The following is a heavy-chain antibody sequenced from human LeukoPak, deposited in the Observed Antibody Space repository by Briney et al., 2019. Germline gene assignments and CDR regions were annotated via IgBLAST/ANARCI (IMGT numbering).Heavy chain of an antibody. J-gene: IGHJ6*03. CDR2: IIPIFGTA. Sequence: SVTVSFKASGGTFSNYAISWVRQARGQGLEGMGGIIPIFGTANYAQKFQGRVTITADEYTSTAYMELSSLRSEDTDVYFCARGTVTQIPYYYYMDVWGKGTTVTISS. CDR3: ARGTVTQIPYYYYMDV. CDR1: GGTFSNYA. D-gene: IGHD4-17*01. V-gene: IGHV1-69*13.